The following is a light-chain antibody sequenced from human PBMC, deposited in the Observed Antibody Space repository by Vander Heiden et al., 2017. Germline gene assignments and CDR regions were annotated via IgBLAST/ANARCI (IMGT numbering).Light chain of an antibody. J-gene: IGKJ1*01. CDR2: DAS. Sequence: DIQMTQSPSTLSASVGGRVTITCRASQSISSWLAWYQQKPGKAPKLLIYDASSLESVVPSRFSGSGSGTEFTLTISSLQPDDFATYYCQQYNSYPRTFGQGTKVEIK. CDR3: QQYNSYPRT. CDR1: QSISSW. V-gene: IGKV1-5*01.